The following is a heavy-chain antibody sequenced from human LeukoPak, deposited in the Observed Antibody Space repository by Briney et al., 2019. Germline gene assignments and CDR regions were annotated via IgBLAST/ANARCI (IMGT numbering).Heavy chain of an antibody. CDR1: GYTLTELS. V-gene: IGHV1-24*01. CDR3: AITRPYYYDSSGYYCDY. D-gene: IGHD3-22*01. J-gene: IGHJ4*02. CDR2: FDPEDGET. Sequence: ASVKVPCKVSGYTLTELSMHWVRQAPGKGLEWMGGFDPEDGETIYAQKFQGRVTMTEDTSTDTAYMELSSLRSEDTAVYYCAITRPYYYDSSGYYCDYWGQGTLVTVSS.